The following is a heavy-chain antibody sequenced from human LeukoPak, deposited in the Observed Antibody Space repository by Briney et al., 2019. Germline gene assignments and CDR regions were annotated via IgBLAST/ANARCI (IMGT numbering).Heavy chain of an antibody. CDR3: ARGTGYYGY. V-gene: IGHV3-23*01. Sequence: QAGGSLRLSCAGSGFTFSTFALVWVRQAPGKGLEWVSGISNSGSGTAYANSVKGRFTISRDNSKNTLYLQMNSLSVEDTAVYYCARGTGYYGYWGQGTLVTVSS. J-gene: IGHJ4*02. CDR1: GFTFSTFA. CDR2: ISNSGSGT. D-gene: IGHD3-9*01.